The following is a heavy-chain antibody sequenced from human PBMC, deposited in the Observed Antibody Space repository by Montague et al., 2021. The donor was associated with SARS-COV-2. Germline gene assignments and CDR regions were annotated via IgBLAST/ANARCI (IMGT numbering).Heavy chain of an antibody. Sequence: SETLSLTCSVSGTSITSYYWNWTRQPPGKGLEWIGYISDSGSTNYSPSLKSRVTMSADTSKNQMSLKLTSVTAADTAVYYCARGCLSYFGAGSHCYGMDVWGQGTTVTVSS. CDR1: GTSITSYY. CDR2: ISDSGST. CDR3: ARGCLSYFGAGSHCYGMDV. V-gene: IGHV4-59*01. D-gene: IGHD3-10*01. J-gene: IGHJ6*02.